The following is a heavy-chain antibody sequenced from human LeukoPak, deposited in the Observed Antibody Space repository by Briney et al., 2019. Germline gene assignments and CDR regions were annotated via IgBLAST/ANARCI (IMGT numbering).Heavy chain of an antibody. CDR1: GFTFSNAW. Sequence: GGSLRLSCAASGFTFSNAWMSWVRQAPGKGLEWVGRIKSKTDGGTTDYAAPVKGRFTTSRDDSKNTLYLQMNSLKTEDTAVYYCTTRGGSFSIFDYWGQGTLVTVSS. V-gene: IGHV3-15*01. D-gene: IGHD1-26*01. CDR2: IKSKTDGGTT. J-gene: IGHJ4*02. CDR3: TTRGGSFSIFDY.